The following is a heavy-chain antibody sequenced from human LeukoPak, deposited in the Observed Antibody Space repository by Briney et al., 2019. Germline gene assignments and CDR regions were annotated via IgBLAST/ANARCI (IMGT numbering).Heavy chain of an antibody. Sequence: PSETLSLTCAVSGYSISIGYYRGWIRQPPGKGLEWVGSIYHSGSTYYNPSLKSRVPISVDTSKNQFSLKLSSVTAADTAVYYCARYYYDSSGYSTADTDYWGQGTLVTVSS. CDR3: ARYYYDSSGYSTADTDY. V-gene: IGHV4-38-2*01. CDR1: GYSISIGYY. CDR2: IYHSGST. D-gene: IGHD3-22*01. J-gene: IGHJ4*02.